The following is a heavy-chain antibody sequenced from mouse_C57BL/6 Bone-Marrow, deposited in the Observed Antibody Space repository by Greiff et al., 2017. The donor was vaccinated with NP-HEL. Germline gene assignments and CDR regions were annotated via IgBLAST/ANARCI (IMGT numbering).Heavy chain of an antibody. Sequence: VMLVESGPGLVAPSQSLSITCTVSGFSLTSYAISWVRQPPGKGLEWLGVIWTGGGSNYNSALKSRLSISKDNSKSQVFLKMNSLQTDDTARYYCARPLDSSGYGFAYWGQGTLVTVSA. J-gene: IGHJ3*01. CDR1: GFSLTSYA. CDR2: IWTGGGS. V-gene: IGHV2-9-1*01. D-gene: IGHD3-2*02. CDR3: ARPLDSSGYGFAY.